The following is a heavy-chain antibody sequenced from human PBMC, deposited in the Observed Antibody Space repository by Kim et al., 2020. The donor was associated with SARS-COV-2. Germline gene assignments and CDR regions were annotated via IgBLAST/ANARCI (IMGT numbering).Heavy chain of an antibody. CDR3: AKSDWFDP. J-gene: IGHJ5*02. CDR2: IKGDGSIA. CDR1: GFSLSGYW. Sequence: GGSLRLSCAASGFSLSGYWMHWVRQAPGKELVWVSRIKGDGSIASYADSVKGRFTISRDNAKNTLYLQMNSLRAEDTAMYYCAKSDWFDPWGQGTLVIV. V-gene: IGHV3-74*01.